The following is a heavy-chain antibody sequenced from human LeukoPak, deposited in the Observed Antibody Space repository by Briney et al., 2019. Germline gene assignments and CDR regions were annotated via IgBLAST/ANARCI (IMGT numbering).Heavy chain of an antibody. CDR3: ATSQRSGWYGLPSY. J-gene: IGHJ4*02. CDR2: ISGSDDTT. CDR1: GFTLSNYA. Sequence: GGSLRLSCAASGFTLSNYAMSWVRQAPGKGLEWVSTISGSDDTTYYADFVKGRFTISRDSSKNTLYLQLNSLRAEDTAMYFCATSQRSGWYGLPSYWGQGTLVTVSS. V-gene: IGHV3-23*01. D-gene: IGHD6-19*01.